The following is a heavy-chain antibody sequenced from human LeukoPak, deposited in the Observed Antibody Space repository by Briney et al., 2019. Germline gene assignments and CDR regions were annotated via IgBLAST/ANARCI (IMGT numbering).Heavy chain of an antibody. CDR3: ARVRLDDSPNRPRDAFDI. CDR1: GGSITNYY. J-gene: IGHJ3*02. Sequence: SETLSLTYTVSGGSITNYYWSWIRQPPGKGLEWIGFSYYNGNTNYNPSLKSRVTISVDMSRNQFSLSLRSVTAADTAVYYCARVRLDDSPNRPRDAFDIWGRGTMVTVSS. CDR2: SYYNGNT. V-gene: IGHV4-59*01. D-gene: IGHD3-16*01.